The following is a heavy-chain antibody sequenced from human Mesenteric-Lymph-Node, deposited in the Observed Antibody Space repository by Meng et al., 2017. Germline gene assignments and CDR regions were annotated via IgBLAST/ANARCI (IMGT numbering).Heavy chain of an antibody. Sequence: QVQLQESGPGLVKPSQTLSLTCTVSGGSISSGGHSWSWIRQHPGKSLEWIAYIYYSGSTYYNPSLKSRVILSVDTSKNQFSLKLSSVTAADTAVYYCARVDSSGYFLDYWGQGTLVTVSS. CDR3: ARVDSSGYFLDY. CDR2: IYYSGST. J-gene: IGHJ4*01. V-gene: IGHV4-31*03. D-gene: IGHD3-22*01. CDR1: GGSISSGGHS.